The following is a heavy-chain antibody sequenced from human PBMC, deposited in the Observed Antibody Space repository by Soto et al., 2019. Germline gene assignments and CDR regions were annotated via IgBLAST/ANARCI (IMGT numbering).Heavy chain of an antibody. CDR1: GFTFSSYG. Sequence: GGSLRLSCAASGFTFSSYGMHWVRQAPGKGLEWVAVIWYDGSNKYYADSVKGRFTISRDNSKNTLYLQMNSLRAEDTAVYYCARDMLVGVLAYWGQGTLVTVSS. V-gene: IGHV3-33*01. CDR3: ARDMLVGVLAY. J-gene: IGHJ4*02. CDR2: IWYDGSNK. D-gene: IGHD3-22*01.